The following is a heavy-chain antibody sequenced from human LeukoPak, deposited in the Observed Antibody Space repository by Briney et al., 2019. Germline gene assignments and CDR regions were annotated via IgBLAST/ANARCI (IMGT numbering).Heavy chain of an antibody. CDR3: ASSKGSVYYYYMDV. CDR2: INPNSGGT. CDR1: GYTFTGYY. Sequence: GASVKVSCKASGYTFTGYYMRWVRQAPGQGLEWMGWINPNSGGTNYAQKFQGRVTMTRDTSISTAYMELSRLRSDDTAVYYCASSKGSVYYYYMDVWGKGTTVTVSS. J-gene: IGHJ6*03. V-gene: IGHV1-2*02.